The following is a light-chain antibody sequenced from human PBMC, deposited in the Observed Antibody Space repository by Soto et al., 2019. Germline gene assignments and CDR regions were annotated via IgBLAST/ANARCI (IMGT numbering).Light chain of an antibody. CDR2: GAS. Sequence: EIVMTQSPATLSVSPGERATLSCRASQSVSSNLAWYQQKPGQAPRLLIYGASTRATGIPARFSGSGSGTEFTLTISSLQSEECAVYYCQQYNNWPQTFGQGTKVEIK. CDR3: QQYNNWPQT. J-gene: IGKJ1*01. V-gene: IGKV3-15*01. CDR1: QSVSSN.